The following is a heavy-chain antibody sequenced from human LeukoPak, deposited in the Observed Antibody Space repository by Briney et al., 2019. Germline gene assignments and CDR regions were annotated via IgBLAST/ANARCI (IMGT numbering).Heavy chain of an antibody. D-gene: IGHD6-13*01. CDR2: IYYSGTT. J-gene: IGHJ4*02. V-gene: IGHV4-59*01. CDR3: ARSDTNAWYDY. Sequence: PSETLSLTCTISGGSISNYHWSWTRQSPGKGLEWIGYIYYSGTTDYNPSLKSRVSLSVDTSKNQFSLTLASVTAADTAVYYCARSDTNAWYDYWGQGTLVTVSS. CDR1: GGSISNYH.